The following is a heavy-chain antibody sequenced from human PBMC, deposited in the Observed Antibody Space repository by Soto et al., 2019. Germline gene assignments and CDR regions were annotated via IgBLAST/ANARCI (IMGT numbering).Heavy chain of an antibody. Sequence: ASVKVSCKASGGTFSSYAISWVRQAPGQGLEWMGGIIPIFGTANYAQKLQGRVTITADESTSTAYMELSSLRSEDTAVYYCARGYCSSTSCYGFDAFDIWGQGTMVTVSS. CDR3: ARGYCSSTSCYGFDAFDI. J-gene: IGHJ3*02. V-gene: IGHV1-69*13. CDR2: IIPIFGTA. D-gene: IGHD2-2*01. CDR1: GGTFSSYA.